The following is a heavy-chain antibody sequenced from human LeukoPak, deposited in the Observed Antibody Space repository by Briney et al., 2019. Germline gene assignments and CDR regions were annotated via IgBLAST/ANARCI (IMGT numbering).Heavy chain of an antibody. D-gene: IGHD2-2*03. J-gene: IGHJ3*02. V-gene: IGHV4-61*02. CDR3: ARDGYCSSTSCYDAFDI. CDR1: GGSISSGSYF. CDR2: IYTSGST. Sequence: SETLSLTCTVSGGSISSGSYFWGWIRQPAGKGLEWIGRIYTSGSTNYNPSLKSRLTISVDTSKNQFSLKLSSVTAADTAVYYCARDGYCSSTSCYDAFDIWGQGTMVTVSS.